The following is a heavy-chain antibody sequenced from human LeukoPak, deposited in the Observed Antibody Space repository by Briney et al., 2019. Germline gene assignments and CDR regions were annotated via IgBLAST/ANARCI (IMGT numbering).Heavy chain of an antibody. CDR2: IIPIFGTA. V-gene: IGHV1-69*05. J-gene: IGHJ4*02. Sequence: VAALKVSCKASGGTFSSYAISWVRQAPGQGLEWMGGIIPIFGTANYAQKFQGRVTMTTDTSTSTAYMELRSLRSDDTAVYCCAREDFWSGSDDYWGQGTLVTVSS. CDR1: GGTFSSYA. D-gene: IGHD3-3*01. CDR3: AREDFWSGSDDY.